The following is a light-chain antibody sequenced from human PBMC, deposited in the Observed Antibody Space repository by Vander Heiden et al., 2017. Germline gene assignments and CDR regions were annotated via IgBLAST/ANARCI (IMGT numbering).Light chain of an antibody. CDR3: QAWDSFVV. J-gene: IGLJ2*01. Sequence: YELTQPPSVSVSPGQPASTTCSGDKLGDKYAYWYQQKPGQSPVLDIYQDSKRPSGIPERFSGCNSGNTATLTISGTHTMDEADYYCQAWDSFVVFGGGTKLTVL. V-gene: IGLV3-1*01. CDR2: QDS. CDR1: KLGDKY.